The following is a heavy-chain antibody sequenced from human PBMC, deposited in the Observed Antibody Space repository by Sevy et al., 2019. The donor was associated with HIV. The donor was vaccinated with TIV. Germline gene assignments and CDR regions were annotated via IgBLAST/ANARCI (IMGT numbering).Heavy chain of an antibody. CDR1: GFTFSDYA. D-gene: IGHD3-22*01. J-gene: IGHJ3*01. CDR3: ARNTYYYDSTGSRAFDL. V-gene: IGHV3-20*04. Sequence: GGSLRLSCVASGFTFSDYAMSWVRQPPGKGPEWVSSMNWTGDNTGYADSLKGRFTISRDSTKNSLFLQINSLRVEDTALYYCARNTYYYDSTGSRAFDLWGQGTMVTVSS. CDR2: MNWTGDNT.